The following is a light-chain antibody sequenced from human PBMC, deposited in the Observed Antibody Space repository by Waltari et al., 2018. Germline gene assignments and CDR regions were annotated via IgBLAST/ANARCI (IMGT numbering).Light chain of an antibody. CDR3: AAWDDSLSGLV. J-gene: IGLJ2*01. CDR1: GSNLGVNP. Sequence: QSVLTQPPSASGTPGQGVTLYCSGSGSNLGVNPVSWYQPPPGTAPKLPIFANNQRPSGVPDRFSGSKSGSSASLAISGLQSEDEADYYCAAWDDSLSGLVFGGGTKVTVL. V-gene: IGLV1-44*01. CDR2: ANN.